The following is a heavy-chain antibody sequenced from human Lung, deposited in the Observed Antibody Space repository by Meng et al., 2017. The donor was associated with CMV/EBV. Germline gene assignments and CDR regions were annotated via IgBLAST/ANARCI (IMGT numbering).Heavy chain of an antibody. CDR2: ISKSGVDT. Sequence: GGSLRLSCEDSGFTFSDQWMSWVRQAPGKGLEWVGRISKSGVDTYYADSVRGRFSISRDNVRGSLFLQMNSLRLEDSGVYFCLRDYQTIWGQGTVVTVYS. J-gene: IGHJ4*02. V-gene: IGHV3-7*01. CDR1: GFTFSDQW. D-gene: IGHD2-2*01. CDR3: LRDYQTI.